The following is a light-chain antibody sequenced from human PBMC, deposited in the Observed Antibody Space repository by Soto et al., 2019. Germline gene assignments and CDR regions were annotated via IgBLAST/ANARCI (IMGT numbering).Light chain of an antibody. Sequence: QLVLTRPPSVSGAPGQRVTISCTGSSSNIGAGYDVHWYQQLPGRAPKLLIYGNTNRPSGVPDRFSGSKSGTSASLAITGLQAEDEADYYCLSFDSSLSVVFGGGTKLTVL. CDR1: SSNIGAGYD. J-gene: IGLJ2*01. V-gene: IGLV1-40*01. CDR2: GNT. CDR3: LSFDSSLSVV.